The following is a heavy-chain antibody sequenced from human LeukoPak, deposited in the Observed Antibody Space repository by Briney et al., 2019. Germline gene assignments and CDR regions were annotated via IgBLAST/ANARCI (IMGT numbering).Heavy chain of an antibody. V-gene: IGHV1-8*01. D-gene: IGHD2-2*01. CDR1: GYTFTSYD. J-gene: IGHJ2*01. CDR3: AATLCRGTSCYFRYWYFDL. Sequence: ASVKVSCKASGYTFTSYDINWVRQATGQGLEWMGWMNPNSGNTGYAQRFQGRVTMTRNTSISTAYMELSSLRSEDTAVYYCAATLCRGTSCYFRYWYFDLWGRGTLVTVSS. CDR2: MNPNSGNT.